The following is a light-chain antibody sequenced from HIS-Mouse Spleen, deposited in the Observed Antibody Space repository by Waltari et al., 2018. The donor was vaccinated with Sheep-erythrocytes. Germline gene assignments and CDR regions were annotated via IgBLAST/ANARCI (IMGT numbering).Light chain of an antibody. J-gene: IGLJ2*01. CDR3: CSYAGSYTVV. CDR1: SSDVGGYHH. CDR2: DVS. V-gene: IGLV2-11*01. Sequence: QSALPQPRSVSGSPGQSVTISCTGTSSDVGGYHHVSWYQQHPGKAPKLMIYDVSKRPSGVPDRFSGSKSGNTASLTISGLQAEDEADYYCCSYAGSYTVVFGGGTKLTVL.